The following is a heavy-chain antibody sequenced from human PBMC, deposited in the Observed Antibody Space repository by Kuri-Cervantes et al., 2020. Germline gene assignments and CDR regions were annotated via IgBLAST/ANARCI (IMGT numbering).Heavy chain of an antibody. D-gene: IGHD3-10*01. V-gene: IGHV1-18*01. CDR2: ISAYIVNT. CDR1: GYTFTGNG. J-gene: IGHJ6*02. CDR3: AGGGRMVRGVISRVYYGMEV. Sequence: ASVKVSCKASGYTFTGNGIRCVRKAPGQGLEWMGWISAYIVNTNSAQKLQGRVTMTTDTSTSTAYMELRSLRSEDTAVYYCAGGGRMVRGVISRVYYGMEVWGQGTTVTVSS.